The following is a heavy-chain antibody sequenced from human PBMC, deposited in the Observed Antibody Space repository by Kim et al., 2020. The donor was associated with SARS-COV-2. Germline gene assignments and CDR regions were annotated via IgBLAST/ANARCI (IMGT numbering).Heavy chain of an antibody. CDR1: GYTFTSYY. CDR3: ARDPVYSNPHYYYGMDV. D-gene: IGHD4-4*01. V-gene: IGHV1-46*01. Sequence: ASVKVSCKASGYTFTSYYMHWVRQAPGQGLEWMGIINPSGGSTSYAQKFQGRVTMTRDTSTSTVYMELSSLRSEDTAVYYCARDPVYSNPHYYYGMDVWGQGTTVTVSS. J-gene: IGHJ6*02. CDR2: INPSGGST.